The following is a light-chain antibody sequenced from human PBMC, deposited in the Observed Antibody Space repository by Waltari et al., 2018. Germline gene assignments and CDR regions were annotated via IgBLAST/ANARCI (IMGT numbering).Light chain of an antibody. CDR1: QSISSY. J-gene: IGKJ5*01. Sequence: DIQMTQSPSSLSASVGDRVTIPCRASQSISSYLNWYQQKPGKAPKLLIYAASSLQSGVPSRFSGSGSGTDFTLTISSLQPEDFATYYCQQSYSTPPATFGQGTRLEIK. CDR2: AAS. V-gene: IGKV1-39*01. CDR3: QQSYSTPPAT.